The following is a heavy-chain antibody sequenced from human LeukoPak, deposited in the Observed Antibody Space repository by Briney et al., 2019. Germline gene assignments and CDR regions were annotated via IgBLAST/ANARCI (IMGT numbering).Heavy chain of an antibody. Sequence: PGGSLRVSCVASAFRFSSFEMNWVRQAPGKGLEWVSYISSSGSTKYYADSVRGRFTISRDNAKNSLFLEMNSLRPEDTAVYYCARNYVSSYYYYMDVWGKGTTVTVSS. J-gene: IGHJ6*03. CDR2: ISSSGSTK. CDR1: AFRFSSFE. CDR3: ARNYVSSYYYYMDV. V-gene: IGHV3-48*03. D-gene: IGHD3-10*02.